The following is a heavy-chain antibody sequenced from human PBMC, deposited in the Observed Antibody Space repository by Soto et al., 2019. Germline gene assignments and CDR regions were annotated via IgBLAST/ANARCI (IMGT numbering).Heavy chain of an antibody. CDR1: GGSISSGDYY. J-gene: IGHJ5*02. CDR2: ITYRAST. CDR3: ARDMSIASPRESWFDP. Sequence: SETLSLTCTVSGGSISSGDYYWSWIRQSPGKGLEWIGYITYRASTNYNPSLQSRVAISVDTSKNLFSLRLTSVTAADTAVYYCARDMSIASPRESWFDPWGQGTLVTVSS. V-gene: IGHV4-30-4*01. D-gene: IGHD6-6*01.